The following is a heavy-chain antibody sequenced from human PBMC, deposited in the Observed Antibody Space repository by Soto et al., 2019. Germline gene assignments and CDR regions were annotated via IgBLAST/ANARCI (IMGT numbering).Heavy chain of an antibody. CDR1: GGNFVNYA. CDR3: PREGEVNTPVFGA. J-gene: IGHJ5*02. Sequence: QLQLVQSGTEVKKPGSSVTVSCKASGGNFVNYAINWLRQAPGQGLQWMGDISPMFHKANYEQTFQGRVSSTAHESTNTVYMAMRSLRSEDTALGYGPREGEVNTPVFGAWGWVTLVNVAS. CDR2: ISPMFHKA. D-gene: IGHD2-2*01. V-gene: IGHV1-69*01.